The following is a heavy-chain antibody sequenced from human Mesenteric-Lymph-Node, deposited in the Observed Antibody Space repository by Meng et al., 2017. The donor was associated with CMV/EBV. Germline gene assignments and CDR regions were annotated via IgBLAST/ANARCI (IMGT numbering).Heavy chain of an antibody. V-gene: IGHV4-61*01. CDR3: ASAPSYSSGFLDHDY. CDR2: IYYSGST. Sequence: SETLSLTCTVSGGSVSSGSYYWSWIRQPPGKGLEWIGYIYYSGSTNYNPSLKSRVTISVDTSKNQFSLKLSSVTAADTAVYYCASAPSYSSGFLDHDYWGQGTLVTVSS. J-gene: IGHJ4*02. D-gene: IGHD6-19*01. CDR1: GGSVSSGSYY.